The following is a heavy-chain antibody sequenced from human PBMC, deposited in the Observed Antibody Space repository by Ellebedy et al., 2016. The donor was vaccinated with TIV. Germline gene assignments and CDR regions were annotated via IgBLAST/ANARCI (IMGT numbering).Heavy chain of an antibody. CDR3: ARSIRGYSGYDGINWFDP. J-gene: IGHJ5*02. Sequence: MPSETLSPTCTVPRGSVSSGSYYWSWIRQSPGKGLEWIGYVHHSGGTNYNPSLKSRVTMSVDTSKNQFSLILTSVSAADTAVYFCARSIRGYSGYDGINWFDPWGQGTLVTVSS. CDR1: RGSVSSGSYY. D-gene: IGHD5-12*01. CDR2: VHHSGGT. V-gene: IGHV4-61*01.